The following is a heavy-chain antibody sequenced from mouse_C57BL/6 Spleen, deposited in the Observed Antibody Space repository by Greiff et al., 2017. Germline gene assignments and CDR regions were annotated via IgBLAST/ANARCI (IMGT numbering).Heavy chain of an antibody. V-gene: IGHV1-82*01. CDR3: ARCGDGYSYAMDY. Sequence: VKLMESGPELVKPGASVKISCKASGYAFSSSWMNWVKQRPGKGLEWIGRIYPGDGDTNYNGKFKGKATLTADKSSSTAYMQLSSLTSEDSAVYFCARCGDGYSYAMDYWGQGTSVTVSS. CDR1: GYAFSSSW. J-gene: IGHJ4*01. D-gene: IGHD2-3*01. CDR2: IYPGDGDT.